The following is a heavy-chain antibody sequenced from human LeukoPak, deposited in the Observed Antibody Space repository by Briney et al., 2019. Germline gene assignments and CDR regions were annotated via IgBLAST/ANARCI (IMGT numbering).Heavy chain of an antibody. CDR1: GFTFSDYY. D-gene: IGHD6-6*01. V-gene: IGHV3-11*01. CDR3: ARVPEYSSSAFDY. Sequence: GGSLRLSCVASGFTFSDYYMSWIRQAPGKGLEWVSYISSSGSTIYYADSVKGRFTISRDNAKNSLYLQMNSLRAEDTAVYYCARVPEYSSSAFDYWGQGTLVTVSS. CDR2: ISSSGSTI. J-gene: IGHJ4*02.